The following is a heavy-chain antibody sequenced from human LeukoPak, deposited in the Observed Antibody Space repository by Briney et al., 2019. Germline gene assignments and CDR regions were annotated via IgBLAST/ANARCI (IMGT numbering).Heavy chain of an antibody. D-gene: IGHD3-10*01. CDR3: ARGRGTYYYGSGSLHYYYGMDV. V-gene: IGHV4-39*07. J-gene: IGHJ6*02. CDR2: IYYSGST. Sequence: SETLSLTCTVSGGSISSSSYYWGWIRQPPGKGLEWIGSIYYSGSTYYNPSLKSRVTISVDTSKNQFSLKLSSVTAADTAVYYCARGRGTYYYGSGSLHYYYGMDVWGQGTTVTVSS. CDR1: GGSISSSSYY.